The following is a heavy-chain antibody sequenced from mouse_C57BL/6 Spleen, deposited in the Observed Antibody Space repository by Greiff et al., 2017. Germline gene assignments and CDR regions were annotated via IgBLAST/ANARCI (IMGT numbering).Heavy chain of an antibody. J-gene: IGHJ2*01. CDR3: ARGGTDWDVDFDY. D-gene: IGHD4-1*01. CDR2: IYPGDGDT. V-gene: IGHV1-80*01. CDR1: GYAFSSYW. Sequence: LQESGAELVKPGASVKISCKASGYAFSSYWMNWVKQRPGKGLEWIGQIYPGDGDTNYNGKFKGKATLTADKSSSTAYMRLSSLTSEDSALYFCARGGTDWDVDFDYWGQGTTLTVSS.